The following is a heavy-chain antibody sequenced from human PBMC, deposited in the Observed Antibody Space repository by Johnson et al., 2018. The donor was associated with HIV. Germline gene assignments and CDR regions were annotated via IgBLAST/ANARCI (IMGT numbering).Heavy chain of an antibody. V-gene: IGHV3-13*01. D-gene: IGHD1-1*01. CDR3: ATSTASEAFDI. CDR1: GFTFSSYD. Sequence: VQLVESGGGLVQPGGSLRLACAASGFTFSSYDMHWVRQATGKGLEWVSAIGTAGDTYYADSVKGRFTISRDNSKNTLDLQMNSLRVEDAAVYYCATSTASEAFDIWGQGTIVTVSS. CDR2: IGTAGDT. J-gene: IGHJ3*02.